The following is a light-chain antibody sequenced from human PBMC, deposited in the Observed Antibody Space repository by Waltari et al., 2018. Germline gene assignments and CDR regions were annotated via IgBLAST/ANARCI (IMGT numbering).Light chain of an antibody. CDR1: QDINRW. Sequence: DIQMTQSPSSVSASVGDRVIITCRASQDINRWLAWYQQTPGKAPKFLIYDASTLQSGVPSRFSGTGSGTEFTLTISSLQPEDFATYYCQHGNTFPLTFGGGTKVEIK. CDR3: QHGNTFPLT. CDR2: DAS. V-gene: IGKV1-12*01. J-gene: IGKJ4*01.